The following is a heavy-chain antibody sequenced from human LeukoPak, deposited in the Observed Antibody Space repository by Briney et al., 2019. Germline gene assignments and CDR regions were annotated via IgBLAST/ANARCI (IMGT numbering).Heavy chain of an antibody. CDR1: GFTFDDYA. V-gene: IGHV3-43D*03. Sequence: PGGSLRLSSAASGFTFDDYAMHWVRQAPGKGLEWVSLIRWDGGSTYYADSVKGRFTISRDNSKNSLYLQMNSLRAEDTALYYCARGPILDYWGQGTLVTVSS. CDR3: ARGPILDY. CDR2: IRWDGGST. D-gene: IGHD3-10*01. J-gene: IGHJ4*02.